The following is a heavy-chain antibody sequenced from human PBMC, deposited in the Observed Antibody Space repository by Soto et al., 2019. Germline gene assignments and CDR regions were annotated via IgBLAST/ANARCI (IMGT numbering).Heavy chain of an antibody. Sequence: QVQLVESGGGVVQPGRSLRLSCAASGFTFSSYGMHWVRQAPGKGLEWVAVISYDGSNKYYADSVKGRFTISRDNSKNTLYLQMNSLRAEDTAVYYCATHSGSYAFDTWGQGTMVTVSS. CDR1: GFTFSSYG. V-gene: IGHV3-30*03. J-gene: IGHJ3*02. D-gene: IGHD6-19*01. CDR2: ISYDGSNK. CDR3: ATHSGSYAFDT.